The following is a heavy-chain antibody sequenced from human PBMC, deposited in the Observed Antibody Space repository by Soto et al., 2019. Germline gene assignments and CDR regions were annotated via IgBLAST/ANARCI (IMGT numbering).Heavy chain of an antibody. J-gene: IGHJ4*02. D-gene: IGHD1-26*01. Sequence: SETLSLTCTVSGGSISSYYWSWIRQPPGKGLEWIGYIYYSGSTNYNASLKSRVTISVDTSKNQFSLKLSSVTAADTAVYYCARGWTLSSGSYYRFDYWGQGTLVTVSS. V-gene: IGHV4-59*01. CDR3: ARGWTLSSGSYYRFDY. CDR1: GGSISSYY. CDR2: IYYSGST.